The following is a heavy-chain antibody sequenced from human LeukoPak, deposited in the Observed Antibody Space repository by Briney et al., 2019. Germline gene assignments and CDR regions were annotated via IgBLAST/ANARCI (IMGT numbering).Heavy chain of an antibody. Sequence: GESLKISCKGSGYSFTSYWIGWVRQMPGKGLEWMGIIYPGDSDTRYSPSFQGQVTISADKSISTAYLQWSSLKASDTAMYYCARLTNDYVWGSYRHNYYYYYMDVWAKGPRSPSP. D-gene: IGHD3-16*02. CDR3: ARLTNDYVWGSYRHNYYYYYMDV. CDR2: IYPGDSDT. CDR1: GYSFTSYW. J-gene: IGHJ6*03. V-gene: IGHV5-51*01.